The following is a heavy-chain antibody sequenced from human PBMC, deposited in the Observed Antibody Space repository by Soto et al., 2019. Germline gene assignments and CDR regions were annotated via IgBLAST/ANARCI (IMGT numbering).Heavy chain of an antibody. V-gene: IGHV3-7*01. Sequence: EVQLVESGGGLVQRGGSLRLSCAGSGFTFRDYWMNWVRQAPGKGLEWVANINQDGSQRYYVDSVKGRFTISRDNAKNSLYIEMNSLRAEDTAVYYCAKYTSADDYWGQGTLVTVSS. CDR2: INQDGSQR. J-gene: IGHJ4*02. CDR1: GFTFRDYW. D-gene: IGHD3-10*01. CDR3: AKYTSADDY.